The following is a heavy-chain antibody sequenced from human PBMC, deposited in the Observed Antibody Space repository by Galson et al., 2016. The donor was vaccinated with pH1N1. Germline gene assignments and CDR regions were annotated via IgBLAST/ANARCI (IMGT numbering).Heavy chain of an antibody. CDR3: ARLGIPATIDYHYYMDV. Sequence: QSGAEVKKPGESLKISCQGSGYNFPTSWIGWVRQMPGKGLEWMAIIHLAGSHIRYSPSFQGQVSVSADKSINTVSLQWGSLRASDTAMYFCARLGIPATIDYHYYMDVWGKGTTVTVSS. CDR1: GYNFPTSW. D-gene: IGHD2-2*01. CDR2: IHLAGSHI. J-gene: IGHJ6*03. V-gene: IGHV5-51*03.